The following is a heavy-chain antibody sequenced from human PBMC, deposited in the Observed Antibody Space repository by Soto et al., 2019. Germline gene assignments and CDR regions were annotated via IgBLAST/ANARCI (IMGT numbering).Heavy chain of an antibody. D-gene: IGHD3-10*01. CDR2: ISSSGTTI. Sequence: QVQLVESGGGLVKPGGSLRLSCAASGFTFSDNYMSWIRQAPGKGLEWVSYISSSGTTIYYADSVNGRFTISRDNAKNSLYLQMDSLRAEDTAVYYCVRAPYGFTSWFDSWGQGTLVTVSS. J-gene: IGHJ5*01. CDR1: GFTFSDNY. CDR3: VRAPYGFTSWFDS. V-gene: IGHV3-11*01.